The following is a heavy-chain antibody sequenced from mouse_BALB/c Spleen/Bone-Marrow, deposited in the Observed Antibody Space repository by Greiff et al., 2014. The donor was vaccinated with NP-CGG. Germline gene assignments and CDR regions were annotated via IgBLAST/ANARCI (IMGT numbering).Heavy chain of an antibody. CDR1: GYTFTSYW. J-gene: IGHJ4*01. CDR2: IDPSDSEI. V-gene: IGHV1-69*02. Sequence: QVQLKESGAELVKPGAPVKLSCTASGYTFTSYWMNWVKQRPGRGLEWIGRIDPSDSEIHYNQKFKDKATLTVDKSSSTAYIQPSSLTSEDTAVYYCARALGDGYYYAMDYWGQGTSVTVSS. CDR3: ARALGDGYYYAMDY. D-gene: IGHD2-3*01.